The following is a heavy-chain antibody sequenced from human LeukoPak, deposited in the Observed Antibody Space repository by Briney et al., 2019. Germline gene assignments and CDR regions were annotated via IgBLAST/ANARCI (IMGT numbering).Heavy chain of an antibody. Sequence: SETLSLTCSVSGGSISSYYWSWIRQPPGKGLEWIGYIYYSGSTNYNPSLKSRVTISVDTSKNQFSLKLSSVTAADTAVYYCARAEGGGVAPYYYYMDVWGKGTTVTVSS. V-gene: IGHV4-59*01. CDR2: IYYSGST. D-gene: IGHD2-15*01. J-gene: IGHJ6*03. CDR3: ARAEGGGVAPYYYYMDV. CDR1: GGSISSYY.